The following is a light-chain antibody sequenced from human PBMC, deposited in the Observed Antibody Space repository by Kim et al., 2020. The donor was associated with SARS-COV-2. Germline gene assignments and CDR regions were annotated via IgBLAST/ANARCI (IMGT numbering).Light chain of an antibody. CDR1: QGIRND. CDR3: LQDHNYPRA. J-gene: IGKJ1*01. V-gene: IGKV1-6*02. CDR2: AAS. Sequence: AIQMTQSPSSLSASVGDRIIITCRASQGIRNDLDWYQQKPGKGPKLLIYAASSLQSGVPSRFSGSGSGTDFTLTNSSLQPEDIATYYCLQDHNYPRAVGQGTKEDIK.